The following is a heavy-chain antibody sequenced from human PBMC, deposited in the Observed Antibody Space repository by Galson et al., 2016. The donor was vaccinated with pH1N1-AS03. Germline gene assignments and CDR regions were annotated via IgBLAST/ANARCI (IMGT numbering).Heavy chain of an antibody. CDR2: IYWDGDE. CDR3: ARITQVNEGLGS. V-gene: IGHV2-5*02. Sequence: PALVKPTQTLTLTCTVSGFSLSAGGVHVAWIHQSPGKALEWLALIYWDGDERYNSSLRSRLSISRDTSKNHVVLTMTSVGPMDAGTYSCARITQVNEGLGSWGQGTLVSVSS. D-gene: IGHD2-8*01. CDR1: GFSLSAGGVH. J-gene: IGHJ4*02.